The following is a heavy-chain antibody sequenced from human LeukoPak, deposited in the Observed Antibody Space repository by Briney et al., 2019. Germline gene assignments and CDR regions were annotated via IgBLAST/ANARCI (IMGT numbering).Heavy chain of an antibody. CDR2: IYYSGST. J-gene: IGHJ4*02. CDR1: GGSISSYY. V-gene: IGHV4-59*01. D-gene: IGHD3-9*01. Sequence: SETLSLTCTVSGGSISSYYWSWIRQPPGKGLEWIGYIYYSGSTNYNPSLKSRVTISVDTSKNQFSLKLSSVTAADTAVYYCARDVTGYGPNDYWGQGTLVTVSS. CDR3: ARDVTGYGPNDY.